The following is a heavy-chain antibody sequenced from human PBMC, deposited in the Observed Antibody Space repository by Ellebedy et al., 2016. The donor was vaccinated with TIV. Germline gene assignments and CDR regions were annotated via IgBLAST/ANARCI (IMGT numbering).Heavy chain of an antibody. J-gene: IGHJ6*03. D-gene: IGHD6-6*01. V-gene: IGHV3-7*01. CDR1: GFTFSSYW. Sequence: GESLKISCAASGFTFSSYWMGWVRQAPGKGLEWVANIRQDGGDIYYVDSVKGRFTVSRDNAKNSLYLQLNSLRAEDTAVYYCATVRGSSISNYYYMEVWGKGTTVTVSS. CDR2: IRQDGGDI. CDR3: ATVRGSSISNYYYMEV.